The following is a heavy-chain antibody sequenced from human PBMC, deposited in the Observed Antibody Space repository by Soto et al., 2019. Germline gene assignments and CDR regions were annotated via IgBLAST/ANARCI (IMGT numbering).Heavy chain of an antibody. J-gene: IGHJ4*02. Sequence: PSETLSLTCSVSGGSISTVGHYWTWIRQPPGKGLEWIGSIYHTGSTYYSKSLRSRLTMSVDTSKSQFSLRLCSVTAADTAVYYCARATGTLRSRNCDYWGQGSLVTVSS. CDR3: ARATGTLRSRNCDY. D-gene: IGHD1-1*01. V-gene: IGHV4-31*03. CDR1: GGSISTVGHY. CDR2: IYHTGST.